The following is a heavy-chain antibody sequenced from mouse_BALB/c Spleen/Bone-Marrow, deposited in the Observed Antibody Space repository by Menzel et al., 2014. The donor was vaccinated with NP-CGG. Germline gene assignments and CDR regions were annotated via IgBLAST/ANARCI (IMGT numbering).Heavy chain of an antibody. CDR1: GYAFTSYN. CDR2: IDPYNGGT. J-gene: IGHJ4*01. D-gene: IGHD4-1*01. V-gene: IGHV1S135*01. CDR3: ARSILGAMDY. Sequence: LKDSGPELVKPGASVKVSCKASGYAFTSYNMYWVKQSHGKSLEWIGYIDPYNGGTSYNQKFKGKATLTVDKSSSTAYMHLNSLTSEDSAVYYCARSILGAMDYWGQGTSVTVSS.